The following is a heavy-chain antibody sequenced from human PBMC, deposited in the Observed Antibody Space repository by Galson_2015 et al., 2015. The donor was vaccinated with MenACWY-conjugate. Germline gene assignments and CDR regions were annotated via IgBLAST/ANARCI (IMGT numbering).Heavy chain of an antibody. V-gene: IGHV4-59*01. CDR2: ISYSGST. CDR1: GGSISSYY. Sequence: ETLSLTCTVSGGSISSYYWSWIRPPPGKGLGWIGYISYSGSTNYNPSLKSRVTISVDTSKNQFSLKLSSVTTADTAVYYCARGFSSGAPPLYWGQGTLVTVSS. J-gene: IGHJ4*02. D-gene: IGHD3-22*01. CDR3: ARGFSSGAPPLY.